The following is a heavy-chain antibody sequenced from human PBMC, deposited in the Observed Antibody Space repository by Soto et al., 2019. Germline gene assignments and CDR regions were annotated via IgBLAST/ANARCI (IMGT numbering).Heavy chain of an antibody. CDR2: IYPGDSDT. V-gene: IGHV5-51*01. Sequence: LKISCKGSGYSFPSYWIGWVRQMPGKGLEWMGIIYPGDSDTRYSPSFQGQVTISADKSISTAYLQWSSLKASDTAMYYCPRQGRSSSYDYWSQGTLVTVSS. CDR3: PRQGRSSSYDY. CDR1: GYSFPSYW. J-gene: IGHJ4*02. D-gene: IGHD6-6*01.